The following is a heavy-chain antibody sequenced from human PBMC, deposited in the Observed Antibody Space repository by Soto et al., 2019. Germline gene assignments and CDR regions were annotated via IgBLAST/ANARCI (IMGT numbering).Heavy chain of an antibody. J-gene: IGHJ6*02. CDR2: INGYTGNT. D-gene: IGHD3-16*01. V-gene: IGHV1-18*01. CDR1: GYTFTSYG. CDR3: ARSWVTGKGGIDV. Sequence: QVQLVQSGAEVKKPGASVKVSCKASGYTFTSYGLSWVRQAPGQRLEWMGWINGYTGNTNYVQKFQGRVTMTTDTSTNTAYLDLWTLISDDTAVYYCARSWVTGKGGIDVWGQGTTVTVSS.